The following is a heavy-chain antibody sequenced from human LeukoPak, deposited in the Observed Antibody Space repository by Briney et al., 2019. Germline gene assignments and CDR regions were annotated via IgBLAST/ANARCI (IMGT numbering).Heavy chain of an antibody. CDR1: GFTVSSNY. CDR2: IYIGIST. Sequence: GGSLRLSCAASGFTVSSNYMSWVRQAPGKGLEWVSSIYIGISTYYADSVKGRFTISRDNPNNTLYLQMHSLRAEDTAVYYCAREISWFGIWGQGTLVNVAS. D-gene: IGHD3-16*01. CDR3: AREISWFGI. V-gene: IGHV3-66*01. J-gene: IGHJ4*02.